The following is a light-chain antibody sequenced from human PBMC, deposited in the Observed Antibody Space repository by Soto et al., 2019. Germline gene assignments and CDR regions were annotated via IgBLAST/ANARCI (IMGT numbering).Light chain of an antibody. Sequence: DTQMTQSPSALSASVGDRVTITCRASQSISSYLNWYQQKPGKAPKVLIYAASSLQSGVPSRFSGSGSGTDFTLTISSLQPEDFATYYCQQSYSAPWTFGQGTKVDIK. V-gene: IGKV1-39*01. CDR3: QQSYSAPWT. CDR2: AAS. J-gene: IGKJ1*01. CDR1: QSISSY.